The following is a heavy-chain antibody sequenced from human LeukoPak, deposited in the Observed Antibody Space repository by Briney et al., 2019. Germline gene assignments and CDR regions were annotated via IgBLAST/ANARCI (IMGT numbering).Heavy chain of an antibody. D-gene: IGHD3-10*01. J-gene: IGHJ4*02. V-gene: IGHV1-18*01. CDR2: ISAYNGNT. CDR3: ARDLRIRGVTTFGY. Sequence: EASVKVSCKASGYTFTSYGISWVRQAPGQGLEWMGWISAYNGNTNYAQKLQGRVTMTTDTSTSTAYMELRSLRSDDTAVYYCARDLRIRGVTTFGYWGQGTLVTVSS. CDR1: GYTFTSYG.